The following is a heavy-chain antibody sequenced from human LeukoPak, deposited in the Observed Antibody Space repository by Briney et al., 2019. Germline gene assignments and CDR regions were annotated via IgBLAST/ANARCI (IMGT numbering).Heavy chain of an antibody. CDR1: GYTFTNYY. V-gene: IGHV1-46*04. CDR3: ARDPRYESSGYALDY. CDR2: INPGGGST. D-gene: IGHD3-22*01. Sequence: ASVKVSCKASGYTFTNYYLHWVRQAPGQGLEWMGIINPGGGSTTYARKLQARVTMTRDVSTSTVYMELSGLRSEDTAVYYCARDPRYESSGYALDYWGQGTLVTVPS. J-gene: IGHJ4*02.